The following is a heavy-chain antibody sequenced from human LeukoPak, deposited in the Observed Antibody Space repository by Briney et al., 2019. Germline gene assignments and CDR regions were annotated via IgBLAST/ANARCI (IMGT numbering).Heavy chain of an antibody. J-gene: IGHJ4*02. CDR1: GTPLRLFH. D-gene: IGHD1-1*01. CDR2: IYTNGAT. V-gene: IGHV4-4*07. CDR3: ARNDGDY. Sequence: SETLSLTCTVSGTPLRLFHWTWFRQPAGKRPEWIGLIYTNGATTLHPSLTSRDAMSVDLAKNQLFRKLASVTAADTAMYYCARNDGDYWGQGTLVTVSS.